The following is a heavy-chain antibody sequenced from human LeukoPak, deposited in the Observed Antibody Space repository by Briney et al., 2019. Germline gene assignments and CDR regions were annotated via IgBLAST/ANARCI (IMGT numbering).Heavy chain of an antibody. CDR2: ISWNSGSI. CDR1: GFTFDDYA. D-gene: IGHD1-26*01. V-gene: IGHV3-9*01. Sequence: PGGSLRLSCAASGFTFDDYAVHWVRQAPGKGLEWVSGISWNSGSIGYADSVKGRFTISRDNAKNSLYLQMNSLRAEDTALYYCAKGRLRGWELPPWGYWGQGTLVTVSS. J-gene: IGHJ4*02. CDR3: AKGRLRGWELPPWGY.